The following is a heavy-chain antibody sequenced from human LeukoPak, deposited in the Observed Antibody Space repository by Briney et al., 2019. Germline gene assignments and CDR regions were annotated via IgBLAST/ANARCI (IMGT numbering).Heavy chain of an antibody. Sequence: GGSLRLSCAASGFTFSDYYMTWIRQAPGKGLEWVSYISSRGTYTNYADSVKGRFTISRDNAKNSLYLQMNSLRAEDTAVYYCARGDYGDFPPDYWGQGTLVTVSS. D-gene: IGHD4-17*01. CDR3: ARGDYGDFPPDY. J-gene: IGHJ4*02. V-gene: IGHV3-11*06. CDR1: GFTFSDYY. CDR2: ISSRGTYT.